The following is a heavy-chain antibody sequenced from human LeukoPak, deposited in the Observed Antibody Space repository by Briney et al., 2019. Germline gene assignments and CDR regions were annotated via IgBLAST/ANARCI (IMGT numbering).Heavy chain of an antibody. CDR1: GFTFSSYS. J-gene: IGHJ4*02. D-gene: IGHD5-24*01. CDR3: AELRDRPLYYFDY. Sequence: GGSLRLSCAASGFTFSSYSMSWVRQAPGKGLEWVSAISGSGGSTYYADSVKGRFTISRDNSKNTLYLQMNSLRAEDTAVYYCAELRDRPLYYFDYWGQGTLVTVPS. V-gene: IGHV3-23*01. CDR2: ISGSGGST.